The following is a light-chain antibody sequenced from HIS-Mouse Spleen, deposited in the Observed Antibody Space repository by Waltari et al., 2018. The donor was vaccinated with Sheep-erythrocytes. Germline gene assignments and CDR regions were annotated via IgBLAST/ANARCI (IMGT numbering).Light chain of an antibody. V-gene: IGKV1-13*02. J-gene: IGKJ2*01. CDR1: QGISSA. CDR2: DAA. Sequence: AIQLTQSPSSLSASVGDRVTITCRASQGISSALAWYQQKPGKAPKLLIYDAASLESGVASRFSGSGSGTDFTLTISSLQPEDFATYYCQQLNSYPHTFGQVTKLEIK. CDR3: QQLNSYPHT.